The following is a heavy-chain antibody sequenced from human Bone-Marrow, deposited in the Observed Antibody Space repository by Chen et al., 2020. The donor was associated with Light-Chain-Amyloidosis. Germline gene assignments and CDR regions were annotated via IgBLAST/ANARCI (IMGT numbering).Heavy chain of an antibody. J-gene: IGHJ4*02. CDR1: GYTFPNYW. CDR2: VYPDDSGA. CDR3: ARRRDGYNFDY. V-gene: IGHV5-51*01. D-gene: IGHD2-21*01. Sequence: EVQLEQSGPEVKKPGESLKISCKGSGYTFPNYWIGWVRQMPGKGLEWMGVVYPDDSGASYSPSFEGQVTISAAKSITTAYLQWSSLKASDTAMYYCARRRDGYNFDYWGQGTLVTVS.